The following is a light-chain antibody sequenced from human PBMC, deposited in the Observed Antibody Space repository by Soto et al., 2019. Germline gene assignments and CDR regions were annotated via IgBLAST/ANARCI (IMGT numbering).Light chain of an antibody. CDR2: EVS. CDR1: SSDIGGYIY. J-gene: IGLJ2*01. V-gene: IGLV2-14*01. CDR3: SSYSSANTVI. Sequence: QSARTQPASVSASPGQSITISCTGTSSDIGGYIYVSWYQHHPGKAPRLMIYEVSSRPSGVSNRFSGSKSGNTASLTISGIQAEDEAQYYCSSYSSANTVIFGGGTQLTVL.